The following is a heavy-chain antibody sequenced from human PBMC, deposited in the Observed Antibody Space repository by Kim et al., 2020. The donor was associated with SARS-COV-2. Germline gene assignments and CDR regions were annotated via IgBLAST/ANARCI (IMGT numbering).Heavy chain of an antibody. V-gene: IGHV3-11*05. CDR1: GFTFSDYY. CDR2: ISSSSSYT. Sequence: GGSLRLSCAASGFTFSDYYMSWIRQAPGKGLEWVSYISSSSSYTNYADSVKGRFTISRDNAKNSLYLQMNSLRAEDTAVYYCARDHSTYYYDSSGYYRALTTEYYYYDMDVWGQGTTVTVSS. D-gene: IGHD3-22*01. CDR3: ARDHSTYYYDSSGYYRALTTEYYYYDMDV. J-gene: IGHJ6*02.